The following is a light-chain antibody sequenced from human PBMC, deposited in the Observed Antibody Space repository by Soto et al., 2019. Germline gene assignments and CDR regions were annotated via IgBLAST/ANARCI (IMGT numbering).Light chain of an antibody. CDR1: QSLNIY. Sequence: EIVLTQSPATLSSSLGERATLSCRAGQSLNIYLDWYQQKPGQAPRLLIYDASIRATGIPARFSGSGSGTDFTLTISSLEPEDFAVYYCQQHYSWPLTFGEGTKVEIK. J-gene: IGKJ4*01. CDR2: DAS. CDR3: QQHYSWPLT. V-gene: IGKV3-11*01.